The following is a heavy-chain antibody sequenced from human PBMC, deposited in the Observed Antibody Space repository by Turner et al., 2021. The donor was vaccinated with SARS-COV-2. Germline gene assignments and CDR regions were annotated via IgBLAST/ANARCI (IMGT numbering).Heavy chain of an antibody. CDR2: ISYDGSNK. V-gene: IGHV3-30*18. D-gene: IGHD6-13*01. CDR1: GFTFSRYG. CDR3: AKDLGQLDWFDP. Sequence: VQLVESGGGVVQPGRSLRLSSAASGFTFSRYGMHWVRQAPGKGLEWVAVISYDGSNKYYADSVKGRFTISRDNSKNTLYLQMNSLRAEDTAVYYCAKDLGQLDWFDPWGQGTLVTVSS. J-gene: IGHJ5*02.